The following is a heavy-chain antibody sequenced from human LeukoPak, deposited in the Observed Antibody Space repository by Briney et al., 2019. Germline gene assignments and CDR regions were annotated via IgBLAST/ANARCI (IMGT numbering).Heavy chain of an antibody. CDR3: ARGGIPDY. J-gene: IGHJ4*02. D-gene: IGHD2-21*01. V-gene: IGHV4-61*02. CDR2: VYTSGTP. CDR1: GGSISRGSYF. Sequence: SETLSLTCTVSGGSISRGSYFWSWIRQPAGKGLEWIGRVYTSGTPKYNPSLKSRVTISVDTSRNQFSLKLSSVTAADTAVYYCARGGIPDYWGQEILVTVSS.